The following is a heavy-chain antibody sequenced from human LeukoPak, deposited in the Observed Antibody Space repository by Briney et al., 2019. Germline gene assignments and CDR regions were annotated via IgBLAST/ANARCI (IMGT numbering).Heavy chain of an antibody. J-gene: IGHJ6*02. Sequence: PSETLSLTCAVYGGSFSGYYWSWIRQPPGKGLEWIGEINHSGSTNYNPSLKSRVTISVDTSKNQFSLKLSSVTAADTAVYYCARGLSIAARPYYYYYGMDVWAQGTTVTVSS. D-gene: IGHD6-6*01. CDR3: ARGLSIAARPYYYYYGMDV. CDR2: INHSGST. V-gene: IGHV4-34*01. CDR1: GGSFSGYY.